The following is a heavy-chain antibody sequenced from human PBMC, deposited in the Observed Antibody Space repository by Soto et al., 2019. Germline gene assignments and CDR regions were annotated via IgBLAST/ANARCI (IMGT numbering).Heavy chain of an antibody. CDR2: ISGSGGST. CDR1: GFTFSSYA. J-gene: IGHJ6*03. CDR3: ANAPSVLRYFDSRGRGYYYMDV. D-gene: IGHD3-9*01. Sequence: PGGSLRLSCAASGFTFSSYAMSWVRQAPGKGLEWVSAISGSGGSTYYADSVKGRFTISRDNSKNTLYLQMNSLRAEDTAVYYCANAPSVLRYFDSRGRGYYYMDVWGKGTTVTVSS. V-gene: IGHV3-23*01.